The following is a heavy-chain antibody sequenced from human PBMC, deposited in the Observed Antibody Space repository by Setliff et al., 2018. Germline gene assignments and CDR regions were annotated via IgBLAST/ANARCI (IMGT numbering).Heavy chain of an antibody. CDR2: ISAYNGNT. D-gene: IGHD2-15*01. CDR3: ARVVGSGGNGGHWYFDL. J-gene: IGHJ2*01. CDR1: GYTFTSYG. V-gene: IGHV1-18*01. Sequence: ASVKVSCKASGYTFTSYGISWVRQAPGQGLEWMGWISAYNGNTNYAQKLQGRVTMTTDTSTSTAYMELRSLRSDDTAVYYCARVVGSGGNGGHWYFDLWGRGTLVTGLL.